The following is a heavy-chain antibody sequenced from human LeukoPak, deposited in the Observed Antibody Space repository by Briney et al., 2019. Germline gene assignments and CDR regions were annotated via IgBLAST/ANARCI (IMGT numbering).Heavy chain of an antibody. CDR3: AKQVGYCSDGTCYFDT. CDR2: VSLSGGTT. J-gene: IGHJ4*02. CDR1: GFTFSSYA. V-gene: IGHV3-23*01. Sequence: GGSLRLSCAASGFTFSSYAMSWVRQAPGKGLEWVSAVSLSGGTTYDRDSVKGRFTISRDNSKNILYLQMNSLRAEDTAIYYCAKQVGYCSDGTCYFDTWGQGALVTVSA. D-gene: IGHD2-15*01.